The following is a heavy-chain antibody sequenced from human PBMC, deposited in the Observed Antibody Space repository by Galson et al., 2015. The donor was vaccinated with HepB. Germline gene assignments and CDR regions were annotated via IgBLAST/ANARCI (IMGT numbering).Heavy chain of an antibody. J-gene: IGHJ4*02. V-gene: IGHV3-53*01. D-gene: IGHD6-19*01. CDR2: IYSGGGT. Sequence: SLRLSCAASGFTVSSNYMTWVRQAPGKGLEWVSIIYSGGGTYYADSVKGRFTISRDSSNNTLYLQMNILRVEDTAVYYCARVLAHSSGWIDFWGQGTLVTVSS. CDR3: ARVLAHSSGWIDF. CDR1: GFTVSSNY.